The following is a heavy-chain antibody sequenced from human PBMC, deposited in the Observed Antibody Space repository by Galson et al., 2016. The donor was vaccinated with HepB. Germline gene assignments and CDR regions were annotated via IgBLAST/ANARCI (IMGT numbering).Heavy chain of an antibody. Sequence: SVKVSCKAFGYTFTSYYVHWVRQAPGQGLEWMGVINPSGGGTSYAQKFQGRLTMTRDTSTSTVYMELSSLRSEDTAGYYCARDRSDFFGSGSYYRALPIDYGGQGTVVTVSS. V-gene: IGHV1-46*01. D-gene: IGHD3-10*01. CDR3: ARDRSDFFGSGSYYRALPIDY. CDR2: INPSGGGT. J-gene: IGHJ4*02. CDR1: GYTFTSYY.